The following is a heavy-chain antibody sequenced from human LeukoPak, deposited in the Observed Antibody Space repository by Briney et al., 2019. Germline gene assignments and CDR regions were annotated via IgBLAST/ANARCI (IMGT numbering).Heavy chain of an antibody. CDR3: ARSGYCSGGPCYYYYGMDV. CDR1: GFTFSNYA. V-gene: IGHV3-48*03. Sequence: PGGSLRLSCAASGFTFSNYAMNWVRQAPGKGLEWVSSISSSGSTKYYADSVKGRFTISRDNAKNSLFLQMNSLRAEDTAVYYCARSGYCSGGPCYYYYGMDVWGQGATVAVSS. CDR2: ISSSGSTK. D-gene: IGHD2-15*01. J-gene: IGHJ6*02.